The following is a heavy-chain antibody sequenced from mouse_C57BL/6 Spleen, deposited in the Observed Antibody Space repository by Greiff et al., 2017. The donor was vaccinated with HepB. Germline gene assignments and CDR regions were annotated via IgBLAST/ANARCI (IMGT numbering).Heavy chain of an antibody. D-gene: IGHD1-1*01. CDR3: ADYYGADWYFDV. Sequence: QVQLKQPGAELVKPGASVKMSCKASGYTFTSYWITWVKQRPGQGLEWIGDIYPGSGSTNYNEKFKSKATLTVDTSSSTAYMQLSSLTSEDSAVYYCADYYGADWYFDVWGTGTTVTVSS. J-gene: IGHJ1*03. CDR2: IYPGSGST. V-gene: IGHV1-55*01. CDR1: GYTFTSYW.